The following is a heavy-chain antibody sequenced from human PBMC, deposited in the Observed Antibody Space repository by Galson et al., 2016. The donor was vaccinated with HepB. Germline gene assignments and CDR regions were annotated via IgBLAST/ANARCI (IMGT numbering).Heavy chain of an antibody. CDR2: INPSGGST. CDR3: AGGRVPNYFRYYYYGMDV. CDR1: GYTFTSYY. J-gene: IGHJ6*02. D-gene: IGHD2/OR15-2a*01. Sequence: SVKVSCKASGYTFTSYYMHWVRQAPGQGLEWMGIINPSGGSTSYAQKFQGRVTMTRDTSTSTVYMELSSLRSEDTAVYYGAGGRVPNYFRYYYYGMDVWGQGTTVTVSS. V-gene: IGHV1-46*01.